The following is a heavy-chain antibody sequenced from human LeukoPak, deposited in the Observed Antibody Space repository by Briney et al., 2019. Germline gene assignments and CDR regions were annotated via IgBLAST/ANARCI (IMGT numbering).Heavy chain of an antibody. Sequence: GGSLRLSCAASGLTVSSNYMNWVRQAPGKGLEWVSVIYSGGSTYYADSVKGRFTISRDNAKNSLYLQMNSLRAEDTAVYYCAELGITMIGGVWGKGTTVTISS. V-gene: IGHV3-66*01. CDR3: AELGITMIGGV. CDR2: IYSGGST. J-gene: IGHJ6*04. CDR1: GLTVSSNY. D-gene: IGHD3-10*02.